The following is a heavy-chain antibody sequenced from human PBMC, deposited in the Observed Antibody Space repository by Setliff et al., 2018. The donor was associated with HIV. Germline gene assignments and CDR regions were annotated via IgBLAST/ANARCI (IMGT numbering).Heavy chain of an antibody. CDR1: GFTFSTFA. J-gene: IGHJ4*02. CDR2: THFDGSNS. V-gene: IGHV3-30*02. Sequence: GGSLRLSCAASGFTFSTFAMHWVRQAPGKGPEWVALTHFDGSNSHYSDSVRGRFSISRDNSKNTLFLQMNGLTVDDTAVYYCARAAKAAASLAFDSWGQGTLVAVSS. CDR3: ARAAKAAASLAFDS. D-gene: IGHD2-2*01.